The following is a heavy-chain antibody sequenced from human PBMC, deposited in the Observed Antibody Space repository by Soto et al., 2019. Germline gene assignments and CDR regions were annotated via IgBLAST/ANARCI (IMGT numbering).Heavy chain of an antibody. CDR2: ISGSGGST. V-gene: IGHV3-23*01. CDR1: GFTFSSYA. Sequence: EVQLLESGGGLVQPGGSLRLSCAASGFTFSSYAMSWVRQAPGKGLEWVSAISGSGGSTFYADSVKGRFTISRDNSKNTLYLQVNSLRADDTAVYYCAKSLRSSGWYFFDYWGQGTLVTVSS. J-gene: IGHJ4*02. CDR3: AKSLRSSGWYFFDY. D-gene: IGHD6-19*01.